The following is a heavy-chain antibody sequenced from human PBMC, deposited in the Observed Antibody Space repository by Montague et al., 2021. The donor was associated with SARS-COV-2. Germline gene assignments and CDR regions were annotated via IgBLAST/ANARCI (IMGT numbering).Heavy chain of an antibody. Sequence: SETLSLTCTVSGGDSFGSYYWSWVRQSPGKGLEWIGSIYYSGSTYYNPSLKSRVTISVDTSKNQFSLKLSSVTAADTAVYYCARAFIAAAGTTSFDYWGQGTLATVSS. CDR3: ARAFIAAAGTTSFDY. CDR2: IYYSGST. V-gene: IGHV4-59*05. CDR1: GGDSFGSYY. D-gene: IGHD6-13*01. J-gene: IGHJ4*02.